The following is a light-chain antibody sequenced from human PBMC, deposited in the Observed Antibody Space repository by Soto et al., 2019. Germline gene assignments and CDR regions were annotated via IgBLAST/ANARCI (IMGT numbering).Light chain of an antibody. CDR2: DAS. CDR1: QSVSSN. V-gene: IGKV3-15*01. J-gene: IGKJ1*01. CDR3: QQYNDWPPVT. Sequence: DIEMTQSPSTLSASSGERATHCSRASQSVSSNLAWYQQKPGQAPRLLIYDASTRATVIPARFSGSGSGTEFTLTISSLQSEDFAVYYCQQYNDWPPVTFGQGTKVDIK.